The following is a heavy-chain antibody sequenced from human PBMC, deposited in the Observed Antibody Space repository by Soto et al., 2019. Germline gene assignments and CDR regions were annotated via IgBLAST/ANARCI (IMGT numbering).Heavy chain of an antibody. CDR2: INHSGST. V-gene: IGHV4-34*01. CDR3: ARGPCRGVSSGCYYFDY. CDR1: GGSFSGYY. Sequence: SETLSLTCAVYGGSFSGYYWSWIRQPPGKGLEWIGEINHSGSTNYNPSLKSRVTISVDTSKNQFSLKLSSVTAADTAVYYCARGPCRGVSSGCYYFDYWGQGTLVTVSS. D-gene: IGHD6-19*01. J-gene: IGHJ4*02.